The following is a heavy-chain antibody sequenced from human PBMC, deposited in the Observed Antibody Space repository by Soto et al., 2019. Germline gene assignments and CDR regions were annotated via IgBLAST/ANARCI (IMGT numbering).Heavy chain of an antibody. CDR1: GGTFSSYG. Sequence: QVQLVQSGAEVKKPGSSVKVSCKASGGTFSSYGISWVRQAPGQGLECMGGIIPIFGAANYAQKFQGRVTITADESTSTAYMELNSLRSEDTAVYYCARFVVGAFDSWGQGTLITVSS. V-gene: IGHV1-69*12. D-gene: IGHD2-15*01. CDR3: ARFVVGAFDS. J-gene: IGHJ4*02. CDR2: IIPIFGAA.